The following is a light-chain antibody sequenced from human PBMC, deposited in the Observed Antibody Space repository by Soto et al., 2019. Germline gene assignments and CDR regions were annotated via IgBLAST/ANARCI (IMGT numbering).Light chain of an antibody. CDR2: DVS. CDR1: SSDVGGYNY. CDR3: NSYTLCRAV. J-gene: IGLJ1*01. V-gene: IGLV2-14*01. Sequence: HCALTQPASVSGSPGQSITISCTGTSSDVGGYNYVSWYQQHPGKAPKLMIYDVSNRPSGVSNRFSGSKSGNTASLTISGLQADYEAAYYCNSYTLCRAVFAPGTKVPVL.